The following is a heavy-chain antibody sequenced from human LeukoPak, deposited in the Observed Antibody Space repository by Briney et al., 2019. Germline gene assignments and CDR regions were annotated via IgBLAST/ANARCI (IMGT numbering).Heavy chain of an antibody. V-gene: IGHV4-4*07. CDR3: ARGASAAGTEYYYYYYMDV. D-gene: IGHD6-13*01. CDR1: GGSISSYY. CDR2: IYTSGST. J-gene: IGHJ6*03. Sequence: SETLSLTCTVSGGSISSYYWSWIQQPAGKGLEWIGRIYTSGSTNYNPSLKSRVTMSVDTSKNQFSLKLSSVTAADTAVYYCARGASAAGTEYYYYYYMDVWGKGTTVTVSS.